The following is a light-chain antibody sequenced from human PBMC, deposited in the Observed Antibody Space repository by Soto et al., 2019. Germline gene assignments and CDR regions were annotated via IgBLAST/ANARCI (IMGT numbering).Light chain of an antibody. CDR3: LQDYSYPLT. V-gene: IGKV1-6*01. Sequence: AIQMTQSPSSLSASVGDRVTITCRASQGVRDDLAWYQQKPGKAPKLLIYAASSLQSGVPSRFSGSGSGTDFTLTISSLQPEDFATYYCLQDYSYPLTFGQGTKVDIK. CDR2: AAS. J-gene: IGKJ1*01. CDR1: QGVRDD.